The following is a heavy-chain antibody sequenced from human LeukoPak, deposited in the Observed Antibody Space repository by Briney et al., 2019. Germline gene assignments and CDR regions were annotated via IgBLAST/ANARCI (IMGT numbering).Heavy chain of an antibody. CDR3: ARGGCGPGCPTPYFDY. CDR2: ISNSGDAI. CDR1: GFIFCRYS. J-gene: IGHJ4*02. Sequence: GGSLRLSCAASGFIFCRYSVNWVRQAPGKGLEGLAYISNSGDAIYYGDSVRGRFSISRDDAKSSVYLQMTSLRVEATAVYYCARGGCGPGCPTPYFDYWGRGTLVTVSS. D-gene: IGHD2-21*01. V-gene: IGHV3-48*04.